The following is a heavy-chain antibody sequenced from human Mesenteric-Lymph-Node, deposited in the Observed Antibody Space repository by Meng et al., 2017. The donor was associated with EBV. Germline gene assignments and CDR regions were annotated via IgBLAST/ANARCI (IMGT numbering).Heavy chain of an antibody. CDR1: GVPITSSSYY. J-gene: IGHJ5*02. CDR3: ARTYFYDSRGYGWFDP. CDR2: IYYSGST. Sequence: QREQARTGLVRPSGTLALTCTVSGVPITSSSYYWGWIRQSPGKGLEWIGNIYYSGSTYYNPSLRSRVTLSVDTSKNQFSLKLISVTAADTAVYYCARTYFYDSRGYGWFDPWGQGTLVTVSS. V-gene: IGHV4-39*07. D-gene: IGHD3-22*01.